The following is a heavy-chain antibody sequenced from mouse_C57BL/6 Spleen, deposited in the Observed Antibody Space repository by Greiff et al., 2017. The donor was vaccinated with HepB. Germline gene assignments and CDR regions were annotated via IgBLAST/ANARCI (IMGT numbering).Heavy chain of an antibody. V-gene: IGHV14-3*01. J-gene: IGHJ2*01. D-gene: IGHD1-1*01. CDR2: IDPANGNT. Sequence: VQLQQSVAELVRPGASVKLSCTASGFNIKNTYMHWVKQRPEQGLEWIGRIDPANGNTKYAPKFQGKATITADTSSNTAYLQLSSLTSEDTAIYYCARGVYYYGSSSGDFDYWGQGTTLTVSS. CDR1: GFNIKNTY. CDR3: ARGVYYYGSSSGDFDY.